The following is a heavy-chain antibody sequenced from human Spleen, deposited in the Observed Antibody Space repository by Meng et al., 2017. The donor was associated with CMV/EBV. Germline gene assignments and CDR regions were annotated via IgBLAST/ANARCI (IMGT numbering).Heavy chain of an antibody. CDR1: GYTFTNYG. CDR3: VKDEQQMGGWLDT. CDR2: ISAYNGNT. Sequence: KGSGYTFTNYGISWVRQAPGQGLEWMGWISAYNGNTKYAQNLQGRLSMTTEKSTSIAYMELRSLTSDDTAVYYCVKDEQQMGGWLDTWGQGTLVTVSS. V-gene: IGHV1-18*01. J-gene: IGHJ5*02. D-gene: IGHD6-13*01.